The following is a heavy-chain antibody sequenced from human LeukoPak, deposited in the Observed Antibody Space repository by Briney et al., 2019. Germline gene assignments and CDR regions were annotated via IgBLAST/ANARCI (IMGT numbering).Heavy chain of an antibody. CDR1: GYTFTSYD. V-gene: IGHV1-8*01. CDR2: MNPNSGNT. CDR3: ARPSQASSSNTNYYYYGMDV. Sequence: GASVTVSCKASGYTFTSYDINWVRQAPGQGLEWMGWMNPNSGNTGYAQKFQGRVTMTRNTSISTAYMELSSLRSEDTAVYYCARPSQASSSNTNYYYYGMDVWGQGTTVTVSS. J-gene: IGHJ6*02. D-gene: IGHD6-6*01.